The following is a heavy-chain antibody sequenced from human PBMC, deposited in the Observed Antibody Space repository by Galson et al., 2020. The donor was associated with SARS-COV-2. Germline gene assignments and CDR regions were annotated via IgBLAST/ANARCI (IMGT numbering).Heavy chain of an antibody. CDR3: ARDRLVLRLEEWSLSHYYSNGRDG. V-gene: IGHV1-69*13. J-gene: IGHJ6*02. CDR2: IIPMFGTT. Sequence: SVQVSCKASGDTFSNNAISWVRQAPGQGLEWMGGIIPMFGTTTYAQKFQGRVTITADGSTSTAYMELSRQRSEDTAVYYCARDRLVLRLEEWSLSHYYSNGRDGWGQGTTVTVAS. CDR1: GDTFSNNA. D-gene: IGHD3-16*01.